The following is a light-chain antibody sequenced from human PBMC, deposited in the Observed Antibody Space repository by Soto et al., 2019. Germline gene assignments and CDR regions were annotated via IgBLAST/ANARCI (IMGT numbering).Light chain of an antibody. Sequence: EIVMTPSPVTLSVSPGERVTLSCRASQSVSSNLAWYQQKPGQAPSLLIYGAFTRATGIPARFSGSGSGTDFTLTISRLEPEDFALYYCQQYGYSPITFGQGTRLEIK. CDR2: GAF. CDR1: QSVSSN. CDR3: QQYGYSPIT. J-gene: IGKJ5*01. V-gene: IGKV3-15*01.